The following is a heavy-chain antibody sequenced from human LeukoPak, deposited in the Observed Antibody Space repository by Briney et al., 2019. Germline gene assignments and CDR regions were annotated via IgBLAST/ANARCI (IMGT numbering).Heavy chain of an antibody. Sequence: ASVKVSCKASGYTFTNYGVSWVRQAPGQGLEWMGWISAYNGNTNYAQKLQGRVTVTTDTSTSTAYMELRSLRSDDTAVYYCAREPSIAAAGTHYYYYYYMDVWGKGTTVTVSS. D-gene: IGHD6-13*01. CDR3: AREPSIAAAGTHYYYYYYMDV. V-gene: IGHV1-18*01. CDR1: GYTFTNYG. CDR2: ISAYNGNT. J-gene: IGHJ6*03.